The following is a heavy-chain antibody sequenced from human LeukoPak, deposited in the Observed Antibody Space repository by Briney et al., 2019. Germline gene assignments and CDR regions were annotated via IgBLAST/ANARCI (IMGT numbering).Heavy chain of an antibody. Sequence: GGSLRLSCAASGFTFSSYWMHWVRQAPGKGLVWVSRIKSDGSSTSYADSVKGRFTISRDNAKNTLYLQMNSLRAEDTAVYYCARDRPYSGSHYDVDFWGQGTLVTVSS. CDR3: ARDRPYSGSHYDVDF. V-gene: IGHV3-74*01. CDR1: GFTFSSYW. J-gene: IGHJ4*02. D-gene: IGHD1-26*01. CDR2: IKSDGSST.